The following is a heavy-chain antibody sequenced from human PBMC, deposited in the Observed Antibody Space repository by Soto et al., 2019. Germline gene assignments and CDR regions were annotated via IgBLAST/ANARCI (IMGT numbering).Heavy chain of an antibody. CDR2: ISGSGGST. J-gene: IGHJ6*02. V-gene: IGHV3-23*01. D-gene: IGHD1-7*01. Sequence: GSLRLSRAGSECTFSSYAMRWVRQAAGEGLEWVSAISGSGGSTYYADSVKGRFTISRDNSKNTLYLQMNSLRAEDTAVYYCAKDLAGTRQYGMDVWRQGTTVTVSS. CDR1: ECTFSSYA. CDR3: AKDLAGTRQYGMDV.